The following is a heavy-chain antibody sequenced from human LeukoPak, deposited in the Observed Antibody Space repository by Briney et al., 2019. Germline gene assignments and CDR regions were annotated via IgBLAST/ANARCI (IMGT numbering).Heavy chain of an antibody. CDR3: AKSRGSGYYDY. V-gene: IGHV3-23*01. CDR1: GFSFSSYA. D-gene: IGHD3-22*01. J-gene: IGHJ4*02. CDR2: ISGRGGST. Sequence: HPGGSLRLSCAASGFSFSSYAMSWVRQAPGKGLEWVSGISGRGGSTYYADSVKGRFTISRDNSKNTLYVQMNSLRAEDTAVYYCAKSRGSGYYDYWGQGTLVTVSS.